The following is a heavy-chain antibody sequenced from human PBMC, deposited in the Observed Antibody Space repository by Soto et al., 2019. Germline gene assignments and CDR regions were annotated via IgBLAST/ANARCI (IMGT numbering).Heavy chain of an antibody. D-gene: IGHD3-22*01. J-gene: IGHJ4*02. V-gene: IGHV1-18*01. CDR3: ARDYYDSSGYYPESEAFNDY. CDR1: GYTVTSYG. CDR2: ISAYNGNT. Sequence: ASVKVSCKACGYTVTSYGISAVRQAPGQGLEWMGWISAYNGNTNYAQKLQGRVTMTTDTSTSTAYMELRSLRSDDTAVYYCARDYYDSSGYYPESEAFNDYWGQGTRVTVSS.